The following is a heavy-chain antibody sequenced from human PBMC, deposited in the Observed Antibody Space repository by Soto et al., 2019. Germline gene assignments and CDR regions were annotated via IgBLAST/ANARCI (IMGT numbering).Heavy chain of an antibody. D-gene: IGHD1-1*01. CDR2: INAGTGNT. Sequence: ASVKVSCKASGYTFTNYGIQWVRQAPGQRLEWMGWINAGTGNTKYSQEFQVRVIITRDTSARTAYMELSSLRSEDTAVYFCARAPLQRWPDIDSWGQGTLVTVSX. J-gene: IGHJ4*02. CDR3: ARAPLQRWPDIDS. V-gene: IGHV1-3*01. CDR1: GYTFTNYG.